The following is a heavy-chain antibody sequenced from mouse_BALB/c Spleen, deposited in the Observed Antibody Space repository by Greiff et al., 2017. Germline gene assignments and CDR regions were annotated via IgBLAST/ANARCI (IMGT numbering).Heavy chain of an antibody. Sequence: VQLQQSGAELVRPGVSVKISCKGSGYTFTDYAMHWVKQSHAKSLEWIGVISTYYGDASYNQKFKGKATMTVDKSSSTAYMELARLTSEDSAIYYCARLGDYDWFAYWGQGTTLTVSS. CDR3: ARLGDYDWFAY. D-gene: IGHD2-4*01. CDR2: ISTYYGDA. CDR1: GYTFTDYA. V-gene: IGHV1S137*01. J-gene: IGHJ2*01.